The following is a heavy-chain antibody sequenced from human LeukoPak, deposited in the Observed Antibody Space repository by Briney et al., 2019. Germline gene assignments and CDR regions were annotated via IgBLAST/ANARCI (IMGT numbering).Heavy chain of an antibody. Sequence: ASVKVSCKAFGYTFTGYYMHWVRQAPGQGLEWMGWINPNSGGTNYAQKFQGRVTMTRDTSISTAYMELGRLRSDDTAVYYCATHYYDSSGYYRKNWFNWFDPWGQGTLVTVSS. J-gene: IGHJ5*02. CDR1: GYTFTGYY. V-gene: IGHV1-2*02. D-gene: IGHD3-22*01. CDR3: ATHYYDSSGYYRKNWFNWFDP. CDR2: INPNSGGT.